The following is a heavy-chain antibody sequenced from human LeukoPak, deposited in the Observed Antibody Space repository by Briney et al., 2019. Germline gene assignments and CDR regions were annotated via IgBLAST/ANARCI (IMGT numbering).Heavy chain of an antibody. V-gene: IGHV4-59*01. Sequence: SETLSLTCTVSGGSISSYYWSWIRQPPGKGLEWIGYIYYSGSTNYNPSLKSRVTISVDTSKNQFSLKLSSVTAADTAVYYCARDVGMGALDIWGQGTMVTVSS. CDR2: IYYSGST. CDR3: ARDVGMGALDI. J-gene: IGHJ3*02. CDR1: GGSISSYY. D-gene: IGHD2-8*01.